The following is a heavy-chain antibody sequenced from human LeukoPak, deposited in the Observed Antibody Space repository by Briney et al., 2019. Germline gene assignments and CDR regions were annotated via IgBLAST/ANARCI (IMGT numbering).Heavy chain of an antibody. Sequence: GGSLRLTCAASGFTFSSYSMNWVRQAPGKGLEWVSYISSSSSTIYYADSVKGRFTISRDNSKNTLYLQMNSLRAEDTAVYYCAREGYSYGSDYYYYMDVWGKGTTVTVSS. J-gene: IGHJ6*03. CDR3: AREGYSYGSDYYYYMDV. CDR2: ISSSSSTI. D-gene: IGHD5-18*01. V-gene: IGHV3-48*01. CDR1: GFTFSSYS.